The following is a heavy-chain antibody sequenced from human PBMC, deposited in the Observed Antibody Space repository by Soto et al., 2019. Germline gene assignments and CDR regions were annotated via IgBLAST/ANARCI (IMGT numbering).Heavy chain of an antibody. Sequence: QVQLVESGGGVVQPGRSLRLSCAASGFTFSSYGMHWVRQAPGKGLEWVADISYDGSNKYYADSVKGRFTISRDNSKNTLYLQMNSLRAEDTAVYYCAKVREWELVGYFDYWGQGNLVTVSS. CDR2: ISYDGSNK. CDR1: GFTFSSYG. J-gene: IGHJ4*02. CDR3: AKVREWELVGYFDY. D-gene: IGHD1-26*01. V-gene: IGHV3-30*18.